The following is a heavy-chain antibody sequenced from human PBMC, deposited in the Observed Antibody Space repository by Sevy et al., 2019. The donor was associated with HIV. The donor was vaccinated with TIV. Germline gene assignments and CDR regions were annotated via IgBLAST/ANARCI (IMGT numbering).Heavy chain of an antibody. V-gene: IGHV3-48*02. Sequence: GGSLRLSCAASGFSFSQYSMNWVRQAPGKGLEWLSYISGTSGTIYYAASVKGRFTISRDNANNSVYLQMNSLRDEDTAVYYCARVVLYYDANYCDYWGQGALVTVSS. D-gene: IGHD3-22*01. CDR3: ARVVLYYDANYCDY. J-gene: IGHJ4*02. CDR1: GFSFSQYS. CDR2: ISGTSGTI.